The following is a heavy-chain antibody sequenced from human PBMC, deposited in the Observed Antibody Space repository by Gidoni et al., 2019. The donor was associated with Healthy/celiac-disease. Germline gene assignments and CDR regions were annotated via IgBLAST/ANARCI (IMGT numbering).Heavy chain of an antibody. CDR1: GYTFPSYA. D-gene: IGHD6-19*01. Sequence: QVQLVQSGAEVKKPGASVKVSCKASGYTFPSYAMHWVRQAPGQRLEWMGWINAGNGNTKYSQKFQGRVTITRDTSASTAYMELSSLRSEDTAVYYCARARGRLAVAVANWFDPWGQGTLVTVSS. J-gene: IGHJ5*02. CDR2: INAGNGNT. V-gene: IGHV1-3*01. CDR3: ARARGRLAVAVANWFDP.